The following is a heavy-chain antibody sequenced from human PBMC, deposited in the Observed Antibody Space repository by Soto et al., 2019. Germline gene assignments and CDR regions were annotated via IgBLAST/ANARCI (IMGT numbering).Heavy chain of an antibody. D-gene: IGHD3-3*01. J-gene: IGHJ4*02. CDR1: GYTFTSYG. Sequence: QIQLVQSGAEVKEPGASVKVSCKASGYTFTSYGISWVRQAPGQGLECMGWISVDTGNTNYIQKLHGRVTMTTDTSTSTAYMELRSLRPDDTAVYYCAREIRGDDFWSGYPDYWGQGTLVTVSS. CDR2: ISVDTGNT. V-gene: IGHV1-18*01. CDR3: AREIRGDDFWSGYPDY.